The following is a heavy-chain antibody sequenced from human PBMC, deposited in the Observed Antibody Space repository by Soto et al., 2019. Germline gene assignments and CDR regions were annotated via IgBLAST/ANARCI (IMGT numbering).Heavy chain of an antibody. D-gene: IGHD3-16*01. V-gene: IGHV3-48*02. CDR2: ISKSSGSI. CDR1: GFTFSDYT. CDR3: ARDLNWAFDY. Sequence: SGGSLRLSCAASGFTFSDYTMNWVRQAPGKGLEWISYISKSSGSIQCADSVKGRFTISRDNAKNSLYLQMNSLRDEDTAVYYCARDLNWAFDYWGQGTLVTVSS. J-gene: IGHJ4*02.